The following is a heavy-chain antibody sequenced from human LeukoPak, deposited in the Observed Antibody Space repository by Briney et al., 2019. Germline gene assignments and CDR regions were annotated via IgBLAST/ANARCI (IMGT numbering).Heavy chain of an antibody. V-gene: IGHV3-74*01. J-gene: IGHJ6*03. CDR3: ARGRYYYYMDV. CDR1: GFTLGSYW. Sequence: RGSLRLSCVASGFTLGSYWMHWVRQAPGKGLVWVSRINNDGSSTSDADSVKGRFTISRDNAKNTLYLQMNSLRAEDTAVYYCARGRYYYYMDVWGKGTTVTVSS. CDR2: INNDGSST.